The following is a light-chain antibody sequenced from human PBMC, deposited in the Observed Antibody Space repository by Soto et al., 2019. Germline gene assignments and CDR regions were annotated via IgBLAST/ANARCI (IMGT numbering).Light chain of an antibody. CDR1: QSITSY. CDR3: QQSYNTPIT. CDR2: AAS. V-gene: IGKV1-39*01. J-gene: IGKJ5*01. Sequence: DIQITQSPSSLSASLGYIFTITFRASQSITSYLNWYLQKPGEAPKLLIYAASSLQSGVPSRFSGSGSGTDFTLTISSLQLEDFATYYCQQSYNTPITFGQGTRLEIK.